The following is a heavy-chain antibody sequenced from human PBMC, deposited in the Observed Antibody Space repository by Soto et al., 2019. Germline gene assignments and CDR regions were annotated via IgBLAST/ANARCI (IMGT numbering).Heavy chain of an antibody. D-gene: IGHD3-22*01. V-gene: IGHV3-30*18. J-gene: IGHJ5*02. CDR3: AKGLFEVSEPHPLWFDP. Sequence: QVQLVESGGGVVQPGRSLRLSCAASGFTFTSYGMHWVRQAPGKGLEWVAVISYDGSNKYYADSVRGRFTVSRDNFKNTLSLQMNSLRAEDTAVFYCAKGLFEVSEPHPLWFDPWGQGTLVTVSS. CDR1: GFTFTSYG. CDR2: ISYDGSNK.